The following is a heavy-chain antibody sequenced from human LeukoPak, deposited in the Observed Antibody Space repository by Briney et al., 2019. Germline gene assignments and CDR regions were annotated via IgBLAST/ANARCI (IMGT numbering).Heavy chain of an antibody. CDR2: INHSGST. CDR3: ARQGSSGYWPDY. D-gene: IGHD3-22*01. V-gene: IGHV4-34*01. Sequence: SETLSITCAVYGGSFSGYYWSWIRQPPGKGLEWIGEINHSGSTNYNPSLKSRVTISVDTSKNQFSLKLSSVTAADTAVYYCARQGSSGYWPDYWGQGTLVTVSS. J-gene: IGHJ4*02. CDR1: GGSFSGYY.